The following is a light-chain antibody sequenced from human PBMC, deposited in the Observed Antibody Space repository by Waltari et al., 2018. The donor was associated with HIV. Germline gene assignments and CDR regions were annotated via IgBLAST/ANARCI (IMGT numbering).Light chain of an antibody. CDR2: YDT. V-gene: IGLV3-21*04. Sequence: LTQPPSLSVAPGETATITRGATNIERKSVHWYQQKAGQAPVVVMSYDTDRPAGIAERFSGFNSGHTASLIITRVGAGDEADYYCQVWDSATDHVLFGGGARLTVL. CDR3: QVWDSATDHVL. J-gene: IGLJ2*01. CDR1: NIERKS.